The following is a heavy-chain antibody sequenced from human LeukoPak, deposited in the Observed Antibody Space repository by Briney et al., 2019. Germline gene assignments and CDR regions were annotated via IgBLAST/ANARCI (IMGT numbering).Heavy chain of an antibody. J-gene: IGHJ4*02. CDR3: ARGVTGGSYQLDY. CDR1: GGSISSYY. V-gene: IGHV4-59*01. CDR2: IYYSGST. Sequence: SETLSLTCTVSGGSISSYYWSWIRQPPGKGLEWIGYIYYSGSTNYNPSLKSRVTISVDTSKNQFSLKLSSVTAADTAVYYCARGVTGGSYQLDYWGQGTLVTVSS. D-gene: IGHD1-26*01.